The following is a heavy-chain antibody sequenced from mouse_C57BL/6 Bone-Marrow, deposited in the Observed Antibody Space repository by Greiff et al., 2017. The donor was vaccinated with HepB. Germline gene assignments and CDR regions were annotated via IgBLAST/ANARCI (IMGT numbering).Heavy chain of an antibody. D-gene: IGHD1-1*01. J-gene: IGHJ1*03. CDR3: ARFPTVVAKGWYFDV. CDR1: GYSITSDY. CDR2: ISYSGST. V-gene: IGHV3-8*01. Sequence: EVKLMESGPGLAKPSQTLSLTCSVTGYSITSDYWNWIRKFPGNKLEYMGYISYSGSTYYNPSLKSRISITRDTSKNQYYLQLNSVTTEDTATYYCARFPTVVAKGWYFDVWGTGTTVTVSS.